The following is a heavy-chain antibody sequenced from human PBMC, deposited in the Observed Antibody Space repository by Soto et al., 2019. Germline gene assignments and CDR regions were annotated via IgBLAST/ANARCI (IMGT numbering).Heavy chain of an antibody. D-gene: IGHD4-4*01. J-gene: IGHJ4*02. CDR2: IYYSGST. Sequence: SETLSLTCTVSGDSVSSFYWSWVRQPPGKGLEWIGYIYYSGSTSYNPSLESRVTISVDTSENQFSLKLSSVTAADTAVYYCARLRRMTAITVSYYFDYWGQGTLVTVSS. CDR1: GDSVSSFY. V-gene: IGHV4-59*02. CDR3: ARLRRMTAITVSYYFDY.